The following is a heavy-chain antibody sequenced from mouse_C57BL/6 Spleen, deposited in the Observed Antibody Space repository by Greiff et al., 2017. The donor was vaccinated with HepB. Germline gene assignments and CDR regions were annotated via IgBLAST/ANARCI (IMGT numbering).Heavy chain of an antibody. V-gene: IGHV1-15*01. D-gene: IGHD2-1*01. CDR1: GYTFTDYE. J-gene: IGHJ3*01. CDR2: IDPETGGT. CDR3: TRNYYGNYEFAY. Sequence: VQLVESGAELVRPGASVTLSCKASGYTFTDYEMHWVKQTPVHGLEWIGAIDPETGGTAYNQKFKGKAILTADKSSSTAYMELRSLTSEDSAVYYCTRNYYGNYEFAYWGQGTLVTVSA.